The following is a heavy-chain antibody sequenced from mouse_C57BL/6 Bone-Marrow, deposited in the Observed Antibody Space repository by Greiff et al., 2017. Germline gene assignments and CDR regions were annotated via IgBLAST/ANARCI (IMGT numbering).Heavy chain of an antibody. J-gene: IGHJ2*01. CDR3: ARSVYYSNYLFDY. Sequence: QVQLKESGPELVKPGASVKISCKASGYAFSSSWMNWVKQRPGKGLEWIGRIYPGDGDTKYTGKFKGKATLTADKSSSTAYMQLSSLTSEDSAVYFCARSVYYSNYLFDYWGQGTTLTVSS. CDR2: IYPGDGDT. D-gene: IGHD2-5*01. V-gene: IGHV1-82*01. CDR1: GYAFSSSW.